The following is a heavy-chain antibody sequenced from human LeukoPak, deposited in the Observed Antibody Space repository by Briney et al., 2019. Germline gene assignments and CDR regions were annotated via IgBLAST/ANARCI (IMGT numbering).Heavy chain of an antibody. CDR1: GGTFSSYA. CDR3: ARKNLVAHGTTHDYYYYGMDV. D-gene: IGHD5-12*01. CDR2: IIPIFGTA. V-gene: IGHV1-69*13. Sequence: SVKVSCKASGGTFSSYAISWVRQAPGQGLEWVGGIIPIFGTANYAQKFQGRVTITADESTSTAYMELSSLRSEDTAVYYCARKNLVAHGTTHDYYYYGMDVWGQGTTVTVSS. J-gene: IGHJ6*02.